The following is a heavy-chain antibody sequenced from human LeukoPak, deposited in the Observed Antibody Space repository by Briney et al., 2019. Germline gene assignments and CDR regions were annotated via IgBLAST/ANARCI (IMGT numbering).Heavy chain of an antibody. D-gene: IGHD6-6*01. Sequence: PGGSLRLSCAASGFTFSSYAMSWVRQAPGKGLEWVSAISGSGGSTYYADSVKGRFTISRDNSKNTLYLQMNGLRAEDTAVYYCAKQGYSSSSGWFDPWGQGTLVTVSS. CDR3: AKQGYSSSSGWFDP. CDR2: ISGSGGST. CDR1: GFTFSSYA. V-gene: IGHV3-23*01. J-gene: IGHJ5*02.